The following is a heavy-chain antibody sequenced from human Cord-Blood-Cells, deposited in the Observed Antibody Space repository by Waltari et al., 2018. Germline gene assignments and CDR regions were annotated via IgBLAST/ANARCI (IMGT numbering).Heavy chain of an antibody. D-gene: IGHD1-26*01. CDR3: ARDGSGSYEQVFDY. Sequence: QVQLVQSGAEVKKPGASVKVSCKASGYTFTGYSMHWVRPAPGQGPGWMGWINPNSGGTNYAQKFQGWVTMTRDTSISTAYMELSRLRSDDTAVYYCARDGSGSYEQVFDYWGQGTLVTVSS. CDR1: GYTFTGYS. CDR2: INPNSGGT. V-gene: IGHV1-2*04. J-gene: IGHJ4*02.